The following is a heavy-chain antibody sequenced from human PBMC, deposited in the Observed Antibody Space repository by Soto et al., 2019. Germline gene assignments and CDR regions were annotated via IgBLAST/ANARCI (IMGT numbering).Heavy chain of an antibody. D-gene: IGHD2-2*01. CDR3: ARAECSKPNCLTAYYSYGLDV. V-gene: IGHV3-48*03. Sequence: HPVGTLRLSCAASGFTLSNFEMHWVRQAPGKGLEWVSYVNTAGSTRYYAESVNGRFTSSRDNARNSLFLQMNSLRAEDTAVYYCARAECSKPNCLTAYYSYGLDVWGQGTTVTVSS. CDR1: GFTLSNFE. J-gene: IGHJ6*02. CDR2: VNTAGSTR.